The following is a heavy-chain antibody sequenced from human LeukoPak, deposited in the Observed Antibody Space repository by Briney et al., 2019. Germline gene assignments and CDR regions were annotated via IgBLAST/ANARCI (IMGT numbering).Heavy chain of an antibody. CDR2: ISYDGSNK. D-gene: IGHD6-6*01. CDR1: GFTFSSYA. CDR3: ARSFFKYSSSSPFDY. V-gene: IGHV3-30*01. J-gene: IGHJ4*02. Sequence: GGSLRLSCAASGFTFSSYAMHWVRQAPGKGLEWVAVISYDGSNKYYADSVKGRFTISRDNSKHTLYLQMNSLRAEDTAVYYCARSFFKYSSSSPFDYWGQGTLVTVSS.